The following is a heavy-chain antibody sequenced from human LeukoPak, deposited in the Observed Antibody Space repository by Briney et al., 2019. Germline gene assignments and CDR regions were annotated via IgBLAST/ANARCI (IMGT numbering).Heavy chain of an antibody. J-gene: IGHJ5*02. CDR2: IYHSGST. CDR1: GGSISSGGYS. CDR3: ARASDWFDP. V-gene: IGHV4-30-2*01. Sequence: TSETLSLTCAVSGGSISSGGYSWSWIRQPPGKGLEWIGYIYHSGSTYYNPSLKSRVTISVDRSKNQFSLKLSSVTAAGTAVYYCARASDWFDPWGQGTLVTVSS.